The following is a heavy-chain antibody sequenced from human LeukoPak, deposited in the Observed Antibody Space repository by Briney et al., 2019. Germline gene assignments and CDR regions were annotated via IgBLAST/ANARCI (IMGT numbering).Heavy chain of an antibody. D-gene: IGHD2-15*01. J-gene: IGHJ5*02. V-gene: IGHV4-61*01. CDR3: ATYCSGGSCQNWFDP. Sequence: SETLSLTCTVSGGSISSSSYYWSWIRQPPGKGLEWIGYIYYSGSTNYNPSLKSRVTISVDTSKNQFSLKLSSVTAADTAVYYCATYCSGGSCQNWFDPWGQGTLVTVSS. CDR2: IYYSGST. CDR1: GGSISSSSYY.